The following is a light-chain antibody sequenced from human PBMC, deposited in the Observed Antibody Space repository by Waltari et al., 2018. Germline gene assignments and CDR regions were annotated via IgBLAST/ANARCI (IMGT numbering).Light chain of an antibody. Sequence: QSVLTQPPSASGTPGQRVTISCSGSRSNIGSNYVYWYQQVPGTAPKLLIFRNNPRPSGVPDRFSGSKSGTSASLAISGLRSEDEVDYYCAAWDDSLSGRVFGGGTKVTVL. CDR1: RSNIGSNY. J-gene: IGLJ3*02. CDR3: AAWDDSLSGRV. CDR2: RNN. V-gene: IGLV1-47*01.